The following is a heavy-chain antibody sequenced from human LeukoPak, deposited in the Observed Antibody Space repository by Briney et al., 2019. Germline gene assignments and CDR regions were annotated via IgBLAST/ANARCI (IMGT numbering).Heavy chain of an antibody. V-gene: IGHV6-1*01. CDR3: ARGTGDSCKD. CDR1: GDSVSSNSAS. J-gene: IGHJ4*02. CDR2: TYYRSKWRN. D-gene: IGHD3-22*01. Sequence: SQSLSLTCAISGDSVSSNSASWNWIRQSPSRDLEWLGRTYYRSKWRNDYAVSVKSRITISPDTSKNQFSLQLNSVTPEDTAVYYCARGTGDSCKDWGLGTLVTVSS.